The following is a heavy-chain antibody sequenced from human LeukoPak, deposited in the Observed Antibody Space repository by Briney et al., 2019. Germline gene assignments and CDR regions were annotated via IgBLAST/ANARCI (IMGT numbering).Heavy chain of an antibody. Sequence: GGSLRLSCAASGFTFSDYAMSWIRQAPGQGLEWVSYISRSGDTIDYADSVKGRFSISRDNAKNSLYLQMNSLRVEDTAVYYCAGYHWNSGVVYWGQGTLVTVSS. J-gene: IGHJ4*02. CDR3: AGYHWNSGVVY. D-gene: IGHD1-7*01. V-gene: IGHV3-11*01. CDR2: ISRSGDTI. CDR1: GFTFSDYA.